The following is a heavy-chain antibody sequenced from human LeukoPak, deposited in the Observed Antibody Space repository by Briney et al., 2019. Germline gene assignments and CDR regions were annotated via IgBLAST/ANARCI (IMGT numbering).Heavy chain of an antibody. CDR3: AGAPYSYDSSGYSDT. Sequence: GGSLRLSCAASGFTFSDYYMSWIRQAPGKGLEWVSYISSSGSTIYYADSVKGRFTISRDNAKNSLYLQMNSLRAEDTAVYYCAGAPYSYDSSGYSDTWGQETWVTVSS. V-gene: IGHV3-11*01. CDR1: GFTFSDYY. D-gene: IGHD3-22*01. J-gene: IGHJ5*02. CDR2: ISSSGSTI.